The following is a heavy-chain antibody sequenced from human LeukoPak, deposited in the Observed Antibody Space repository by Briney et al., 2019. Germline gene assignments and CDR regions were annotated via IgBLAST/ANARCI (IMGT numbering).Heavy chain of an antibody. J-gene: IGHJ5*02. D-gene: IGHD6-25*01. CDR2: INHSGST. CDR1: GGSFSGYY. CDR3: ARGLSRSSGHNWFDP. Sequence: SETLSLTCAVYGGSFSGYYWSWIRQPPGKGLEWIGEINHSGSTNYNPSLKSRVTISVDTSKNQFSLKLSSVTAADTAVYYCARGLSRSSGHNWFDPRGQGTLVTVSS. V-gene: IGHV4-34*01.